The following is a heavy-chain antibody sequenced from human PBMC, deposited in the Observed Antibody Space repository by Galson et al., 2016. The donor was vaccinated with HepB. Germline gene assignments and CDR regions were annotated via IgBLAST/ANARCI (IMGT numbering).Heavy chain of an antibody. CDR2: VHSSGSS. D-gene: IGHD5-18*01. CDR3: ARGTLSCTGNSCFYQYFDL. V-gene: IGHV4-59*11. Sequence: SETLSLTCTVSGDSSSPHYRSWIRQPPGKGLEWIGYVHSSGSSFYNPSLRGRVTISVDTSKNHFSLKLDSVTAAATAVYFCARGTLSCTGNSCFYQYFDLWGRGILVTVSS. J-gene: IGHJ2*01. CDR1: GDSSSPHY.